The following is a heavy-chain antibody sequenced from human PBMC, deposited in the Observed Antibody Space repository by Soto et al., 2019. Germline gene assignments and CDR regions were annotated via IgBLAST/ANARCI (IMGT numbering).Heavy chain of an antibody. Sequence: QLQLQESGPGLVKPSETLSLTCTVSGGSIKNTGANWGWVRQPPGKGLEWIGSVYYTGTTYYNPCLQSRVTIAIDTSKNQYSLSVNSVAAADTAVYYCATHTSGSRNGPHTWGQGTLVTVSS. CDR1: GGSIKNTGAN. CDR2: VYYTGTT. D-gene: IGHD1-26*01. CDR3: ATHTSGSRNGPHT. V-gene: IGHV4-39*01. J-gene: IGHJ5*02.